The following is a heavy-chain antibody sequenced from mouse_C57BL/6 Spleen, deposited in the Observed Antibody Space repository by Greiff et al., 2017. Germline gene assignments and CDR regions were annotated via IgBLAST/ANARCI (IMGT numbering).Heavy chain of an antibody. V-gene: IGHV3-6*01. Sequence: EVKLVESGPGLVKPSQSLSLTCSVTGYSITSGYYWNWIRQFPGNKLEWMGYISYDGGNNYNPSLKNRISITRDTSKNQFFLKLNSVTTEDTATYYCARRVDYYFDYWGQGTTLTVSS. CDR3: ARRVDYYFDY. J-gene: IGHJ2*01. CDR1: GYSITSGYY. CDR2: ISYDGGN.